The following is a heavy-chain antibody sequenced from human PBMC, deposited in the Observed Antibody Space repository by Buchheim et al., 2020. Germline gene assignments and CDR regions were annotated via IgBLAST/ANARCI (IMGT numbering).Heavy chain of an antibody. CDR3: ATRDY. CDR1: GGSFSVYY. J-gene: IGHJ4*02. V-gene: IGHV4-34*01. Sequence: QVQLQQWGTRLLKPSETLSLTCAVYGGSFSVYYWSWIRQPPGKGLEWIGEINHSGGTNYNPSLKSRVTISVDTSKNQFTLKLSSVTAADTAVCYCATRDYWGQG. CDR2: INHSGGT.